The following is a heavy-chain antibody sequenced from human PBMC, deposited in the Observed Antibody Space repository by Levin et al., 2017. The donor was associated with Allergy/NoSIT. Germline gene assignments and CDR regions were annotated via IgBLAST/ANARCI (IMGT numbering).Heavy chain of an antibody. CDR3: ARHLHYYDTSGYFYYFDF. J-gene: IGHJ4*02. V-gene: IGHV1-8*01. Sequence: ASVKVSCKTSGYTFTSYDINWVRQATGQGLEWMGWMNPNSGNTGYAQNFQGRVTMTRNTSISTAYMELSSLRSEDTAVYYCARHLHYYDTSGYFYYFDFWGQGTLVTVSS. D-gene: IGHD3-22*01. CDR2: MNPNSGNT. CDR1: GYTFTSYD.